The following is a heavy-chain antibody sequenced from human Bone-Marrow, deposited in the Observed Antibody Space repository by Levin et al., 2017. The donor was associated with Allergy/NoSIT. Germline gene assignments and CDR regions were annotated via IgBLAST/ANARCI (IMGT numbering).Heavy chain of an antibody. J-gene: IGHJ4*02. Sequence: GGSLRLSCAASGFTFSTYAMNWVRQAPGKVLEWVSGISDSGGSTYYADSVKGRFTISRDNSKNTLYLQMNNLRAEDTATYYCPKDRYCTTTTCPVDYWGQGILVTVSS. CDR3: PKDRYCTTTTCPVDY. D-gene: IGHD2-2*01. CDR2: ISDSGGST. V-gene: IGHV3-23*01. CDR1: GFTFSTYA.